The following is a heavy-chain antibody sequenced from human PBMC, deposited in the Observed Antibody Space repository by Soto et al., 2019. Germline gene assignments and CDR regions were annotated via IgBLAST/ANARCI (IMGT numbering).Heavy chain of an antibody. CDR2: ISYDGSNK. CDR1: GFTFSSYA. D-gene: IGHD2-21*02. CDR3: ARESGCGGDCPNWYFDL. Sequence: QVQLVESGGGVVQPGRSLRLSCAASGFTFSSYAMHWVRQAPGKGLEWVAVISYDGSNKYYADSVKGRFTISRDNSKNTIYRQMNSLRAEDTAVYYCARESGCGGDCPNWYFDLWGRGTLVTVSS. V-gene: IGHV3-30-3*01. J-gene: IGHJ2*01.